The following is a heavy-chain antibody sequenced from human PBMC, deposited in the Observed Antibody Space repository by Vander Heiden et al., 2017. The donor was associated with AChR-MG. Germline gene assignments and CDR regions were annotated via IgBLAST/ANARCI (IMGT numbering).Heavy chain of an antibody. V-gene: IGHV4-39*01. Sequence: QLQLQESGPGLVKPSETLSPPCTVSGGSISSSSYYWGWIRQPPGKGLEWIGSIYYSGSTYYNPSLKSRVTISVDTSKNQFSLKLSSVTAADTAVYYCARLNKGWFDPWGQGTLVTVSS. J-gene: IGHJ5*02. CDR1: GGSISSSSYY. CDR2: IYYSGST. CDR3: ARLNKGWFDP.